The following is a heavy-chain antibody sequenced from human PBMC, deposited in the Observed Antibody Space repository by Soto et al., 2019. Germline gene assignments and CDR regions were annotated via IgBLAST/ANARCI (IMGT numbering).Heavy chain of an antibody. D-gene: IGHD2-8*02. CDR3: AGRFCTSDKCLLGVSHL. Sequence: EVQLVESGGGLVQPGGSLRLSCTASGLSLSRTEMNWVRQAPGKGLEWVSYIGTRGTTLYYADSVKGRFTISRDNAKNSLYLQRDNLRAEDTAVYYCAGRFCTSDKCLLGVSHLSGPEALVTVS. J-gene: IGHJ5*02. CDR2: IGTRGTTL. CDR1: GLSLSRTE. V-gene: IGHV3-48*03.